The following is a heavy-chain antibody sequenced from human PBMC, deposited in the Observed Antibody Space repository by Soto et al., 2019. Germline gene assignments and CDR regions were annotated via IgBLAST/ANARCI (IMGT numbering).Heavy chain of an antibody. CDR2: ISSSSSYI. D-gene: IGHD3-22*01. V-gene: IGHV3-21*01. J-gene: IGHJ5*02. CDR1: GFTFSSYS. CDR3: ARDTGTMIVATGFDP. Sequence: GGSLRLSCAASGFTFSSYSMNWVRQAPGQGLEWVSSISSSSSYIYYADSVKGRFTISRDNAKNSLYLQMNSLRAEDTAVYYCARDTGTMIVATGFDPWGQGTLVTVSS.